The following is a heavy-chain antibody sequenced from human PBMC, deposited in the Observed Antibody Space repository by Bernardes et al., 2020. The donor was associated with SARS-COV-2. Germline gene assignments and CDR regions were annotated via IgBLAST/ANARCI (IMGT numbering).Heavy chain of an antibody. D-gene: IGHD2-8*01. CDR1: GFTFSSYS. V-gene: IGHV3-21*01. CDR3: ARVDHTNLYFFDS. Sequence: SLIRSCGTSGFTFSSYSMNWVRQAPGQGLEWVSSISTAGTYISYADSVRGRFTISRDNARNSLYLQMGSLRAEDTAVYYCARVDHTNLYFFDSWGQGTLVTVSS. CDR2: ISTAGTYI. J-gene: IGHJ4*02.